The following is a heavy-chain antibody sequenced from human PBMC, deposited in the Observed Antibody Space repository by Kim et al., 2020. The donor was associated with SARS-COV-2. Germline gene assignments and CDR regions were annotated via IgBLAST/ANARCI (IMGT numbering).Heavy chain of an antibody. Sequence: SGPTLVNPTQTLTLTCSFSGFSLTTRGMCVSWIRQPPGKALEWLARIDWDNAKYYRKSLKTRLTISKDTSKNQVVLTMTNVDPVDTATYYCARTHNAGGGTTVTASNDYWLDPWGQGTLVTVSS. CDR3: ARTHNAGGGTTVTASNDYWLDP. D-gene: IGHD4-17*01. CDR2: IDWDNAK. CDR1: GFSLTTRGMC. J-gene: IGHJ5*02. V-gene: IGHV2-70*11.